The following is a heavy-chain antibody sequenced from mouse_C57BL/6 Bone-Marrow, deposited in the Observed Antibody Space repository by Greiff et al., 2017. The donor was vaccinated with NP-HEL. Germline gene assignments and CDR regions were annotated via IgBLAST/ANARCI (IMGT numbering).Heavy chain of an antibody. V-gene: IGHV5-17*01. CDR1: GFTFSDYG. D-gene: IGHD1-1*01. Sequence: VHLVESGGGLVKPGGSLQLSCAASGFTFSDYGMHWVRQAPEKGLEWVAYISSGSSTIYYADTVKGRFTISRDNATNTLFLQMTSLRSEDTAMYYCARAYYGSQYPYYFDYWGQGTTLTVSS. CDR2: ISSGSSTI. CDR3: ARAYYGSQYPYYFDY. J-gene: IGHJ2*01.